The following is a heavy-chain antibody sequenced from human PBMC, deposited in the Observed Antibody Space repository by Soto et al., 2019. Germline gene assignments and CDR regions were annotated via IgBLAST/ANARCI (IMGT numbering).Heavy chain of an antibody. D-gene: IGHD3-10*01. CDR3: ARVRGDFFGDYFDY. Sequence: PGGSLRLSCKGSGFDFSNYAMHWVRQAPGKGLEWVAVISYDETNKYYADSVKGRFTISRDNSKNTLYLQMNSLRAEDTAVYYCARVRGDFFGDYFDYWGQGTLVTVSS. J-gene: IGHJ4*02. CDR2: ISYDETNK. CDR1: GFDFSNYA. V-gene: IGHV3-30-3*01.